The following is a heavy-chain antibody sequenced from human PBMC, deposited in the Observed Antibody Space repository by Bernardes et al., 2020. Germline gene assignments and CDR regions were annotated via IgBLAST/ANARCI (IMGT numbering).Heavy chain of an antibody. D-gene: IGHD5-18*01. J-gene: IGHJ4*02. Sequence: GSLSLSCAASGFTFSNYWMMWVRQAPGKGLEWVGNIKQDGSEKYLVDSVKGRFTISRDNAKNSLYLQMNSLRAEDTAIYYCARAYSYIYYWGQGTLVTVSS. CDR3: ARAYSYIYY. V-gene: IGHV3-7*01. CDR2: IKQDGSEK. CDR1: GFTFSNYW.